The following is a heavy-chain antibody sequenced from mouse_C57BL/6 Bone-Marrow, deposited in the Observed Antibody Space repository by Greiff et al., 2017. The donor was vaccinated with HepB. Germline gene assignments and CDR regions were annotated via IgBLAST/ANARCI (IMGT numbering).Heavy chain of an antibody. CDR1: GYAFSSYW. Sequence: QVQLQQSGAELVKPGASVKISCKASGYAFSSYWMNWVKQRPGKGLEWIGQIYPGDGDTNYNGKFKGKATLTADKSSSTAYMQLSSLTSEDSAVYFCARVYDYDGPYARDYWGQGTSVTVSS. V-gene: IGHV1-80*01. CDR2: IYPGDGDT. D-gene: IGHD2-4*01. CDR3: ARVYDYDGPYARDY. J-gene: IGHJ4*01.